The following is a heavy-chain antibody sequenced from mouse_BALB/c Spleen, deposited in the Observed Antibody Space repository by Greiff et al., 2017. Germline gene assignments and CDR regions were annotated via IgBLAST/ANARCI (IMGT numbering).Heavy chain of an antibody. D-gene: IGHD5-1-1*01. V-gene: IGHV1S22*01. CDR3: TRGYPYAMDY. Sequence: KQPGSELVRPGASVKLSCKASGYTFTSYWMHWVKQRPGQGLEWIGNIYPGSGSTNYDEKFKSKATLTVDTSSSTAYMQLSSLTSEDSAVYYCTRGYPYAMDYWGQGTSVTVSS. CDR1: GYTFTSYW. CDR2: IYPGSGST. J-gene: IGHJ4*01.